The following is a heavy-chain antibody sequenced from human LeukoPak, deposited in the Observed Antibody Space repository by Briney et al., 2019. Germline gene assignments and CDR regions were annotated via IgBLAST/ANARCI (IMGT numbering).Heavy chain of an antibody. D-gene: IGHD7-27*01. CDR3: ARGSWGSTGYDT. CDR2: ISRDGSYT. V-gene: IGHV3-74*01. Sequence: GGTLRLSCAASGFTFSSFWMYWVRQAPGKGLVWVSRISRDGSYTSYAASVKGRFTMSRDNAKNTLYLQMNSLRAEDTAMYYCARGSWGSTGYDTWGQGTLVTVSS. J-gene: IGHJ5*02. CDR1: GFTFSSFW.